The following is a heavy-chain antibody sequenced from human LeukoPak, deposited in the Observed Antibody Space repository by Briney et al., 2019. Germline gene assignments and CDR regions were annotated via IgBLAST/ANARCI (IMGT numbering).Heavy chain of an antibody. CDR2: ISYDGSNK. Sequence: GGSLRLSCAASGFSFNGYWMSWVRQAPGKGPKWVAVISYDGSNKYYADSVKGRFTISRDNSKNTLYLQMNSLRAEDTAVYYCARYGDSGYWGQGTLVTVSS. J-gene: IGHJ4*02. D-gene: IGHD4-17*01. CDR3: ARYGDSGY. V-gene: IGHV3-30-3*01. CDR1: GFSFNGYW.